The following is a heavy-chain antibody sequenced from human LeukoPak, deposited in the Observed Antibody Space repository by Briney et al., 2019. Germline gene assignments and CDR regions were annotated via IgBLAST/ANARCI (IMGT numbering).Heavy chain of an antibody. Sequence: GGSLRLSCAASGFTFDDYAMHWVRQAPGKGLEWVSLISGDGGSTYYADSLKGRFTISRANSESSLYLQMNSLRTEDTALYYCAKDLGYITSWYVYYYGMDVWGQGTTVTVSS. CDR3: AKDLGYITSWYVYYYGMDV. D-gene: IGHD6-13*01. J-gene: IGHJ6*02. CDR1: GFTFDDYA. V-gene: IGHV3-43*02. CDR2: ISGDGGST.